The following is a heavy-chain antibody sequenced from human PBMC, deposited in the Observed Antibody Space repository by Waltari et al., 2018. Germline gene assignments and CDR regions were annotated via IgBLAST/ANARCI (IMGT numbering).Heavy chain of an antibody. Sequence: QVQLQQRGAGLLKPSETLSLTCSVSGSSFSAYYWGWVRHVPGKGLEWIGQIRHPGNTNYNPSLQSRVAISIDTSRNQFSLRVFSVTAADTGLYFCTRGGNYDFWSHRPFVDPWGQGTQVTVSS. D-gene: IGHD3-3*01. CDR3: TRGGNYDFWSHRPFVDP. CDR2: IRHPGNT. J-gene: IGHJ5*02. V-gene: IGHV4-34*01. CDR1: GSSFSAYY.